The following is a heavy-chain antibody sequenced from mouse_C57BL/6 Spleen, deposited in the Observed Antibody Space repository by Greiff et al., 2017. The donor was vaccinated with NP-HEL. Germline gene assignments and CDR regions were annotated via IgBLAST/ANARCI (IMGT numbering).Heavy chain of an antibody. CDR2: IRSKSNNYAT. J-gene: IGHJ4*01. CDR1: GFSFNTYA. CDR3: VRQWGYYRGNAMDY. D-gene: IGHD2-3*01. V-gene: IGHV10-1*01. Sequence: EVQLVESGGGLVQPKGSLKLSCAASGFSFNTYAMNWVRQAPGKGLEWVARIRSKSNNYATYYADSVKDRFTISRDDSESMLYLQMNNLKTEDTAMYYCVRQWGYYRGNAMDYWGQGTSVTVSS.